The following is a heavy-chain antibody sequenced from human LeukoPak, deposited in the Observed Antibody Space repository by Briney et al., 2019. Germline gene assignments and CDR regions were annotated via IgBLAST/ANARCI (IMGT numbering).Heavy chain of an antibody. CDR2: IIPIFGTA. CDR3: ARHLLYYYDSSGYAFDI. D-gene: IGHD3-22*01. Sequence: SVKVSCKASGGTFSSYAISWVRQAPGQGLEWMGRIIPIFGTANYAQKFQGRVTITTDESTSTAYMELSSLRSEDTAVYYCARHLLYYYDSSGYAFDIWDQGTMVTVSS. J-gene: IGHJ3*02. CDR1: GGTFSSYA. V-gene: IGHV1-69*05.